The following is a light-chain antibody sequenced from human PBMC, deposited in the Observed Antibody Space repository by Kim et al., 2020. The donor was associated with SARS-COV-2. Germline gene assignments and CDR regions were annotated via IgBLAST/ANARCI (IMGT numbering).Light chain of an antibody. Sequence: EIVLTQSPGTLSLSPGERATLSCRASQSIISSYLAWYQQKPGQAPRLLIYGASSRATGIPDRFSGSGSGTDFTLTINRLEPEDFAVYYCQQYGSSPPTFGQGTKVDIK. J-gene: IGKJ1*01. CDR2: GAS. CDR3: QQYGSSPPT. CDR1: QSIISSY. V-gene: IGKV3-20*01.